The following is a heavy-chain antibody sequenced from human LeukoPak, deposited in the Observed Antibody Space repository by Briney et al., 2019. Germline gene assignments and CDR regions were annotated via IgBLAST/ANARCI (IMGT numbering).Heavy chain of an antibody. J-gene: IGHJ6*03. CDR3: ARVIGSPPYYYYYYMDV. CDR2: ISAYNGNT. V-gene: IGHV1-18*01. D-gene: IGHD3-10*01. CDR1: GYTFTSYG. Sequence: ASVKVSCKASGYTFTSYGISWVRQAPGQGLEWMGWISAYNGNTNYAQKLQGRVTMTTDTSTSTAYVELRSLRSDDTAVYYCARVIGSPPYYYYYYMDVWGKGTTVTVSS.